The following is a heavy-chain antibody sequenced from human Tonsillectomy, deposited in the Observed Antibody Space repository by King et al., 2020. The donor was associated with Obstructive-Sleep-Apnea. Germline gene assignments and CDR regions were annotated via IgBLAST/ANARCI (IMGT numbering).Heavy chain of an antibody. Sequence: VQLVESGGGVVQPGRSLRLSCAAPGFTFSSYGMHWVRQAPGKGREWVAVIWYDGSNKYYSDSVKGRFTISRDNSKNTLYLQMNSLRAEDTAVYYCARDQRVTTKYYYYGMDVWGQGTTVTVSS. CDR1: GFTFSSYG. V-gene: IGHV3-33*01. CDR2: IWYDGSNK. D-gene: IGHD4-17*01. J-gene: IGHJ6*02. CDR3: ARDQRVTTKYYYYGMDV.